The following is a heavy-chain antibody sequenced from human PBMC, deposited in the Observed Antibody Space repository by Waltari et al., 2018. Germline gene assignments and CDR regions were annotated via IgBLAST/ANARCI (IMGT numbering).Heavy chain of an antibody. J-gene: IGHJ6*02. D-gene: IGHD6-6*01. CDR2: INHSGST. CDR3: ARGSSRRGPNYYYYYGMDV. V-gene: IGHV4-34*01. Sequence: QVQLQQWGAGLLKPSETLSLTCAVYGGSYSGYYWSWIRQHPGKGLEWIGEINHSGSTNYKPTLKSRVTISVETSKNQFSLKLSSVTAADTAVYYCARGSSRRGPNYYYYYGMDVWGQGTTVTVSS. CDR1: GGSYSGYY.